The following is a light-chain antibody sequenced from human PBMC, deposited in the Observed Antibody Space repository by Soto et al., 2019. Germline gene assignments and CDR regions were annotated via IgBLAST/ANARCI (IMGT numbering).Light chain of an antibody. CDR3: QQNTNWPLT. V-gene: IGKV3-11*01. CDR1: HSVSTY. Sequence: ETVLTQSPATLSLSPGEGATLSCRASHSVSTYLAWYQQKPGQTPRLLIYDASTRATGIPARFSGSGSGTDFTLNISSLEPEDFAVYYCQQNTNWPLTFGGGTKVDIK. CDR2: DAS. J-gene: IGKJ4*01.